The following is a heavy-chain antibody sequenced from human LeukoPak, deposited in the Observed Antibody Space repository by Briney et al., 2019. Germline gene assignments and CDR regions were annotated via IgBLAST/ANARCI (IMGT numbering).Heavy chain of an antibody. D-gene: IGHD6-13*01. CDR2: IYYSGST. J-gene: IGHJ4*02. V-gene: IGHV4-59*01. Sequence: SETLSLTCTVSGGSISSYYWIWIRHPPGRARGGCGYIYYSGSTNYNPSLKSRVTISVDTSKNQFYLKLSSVTAADTAVYYCASLYSSSWYENIDYWGQGTLVTVSS. CDR1: GGSISSYY. CDR3: ASLYSSSWYENIDY.